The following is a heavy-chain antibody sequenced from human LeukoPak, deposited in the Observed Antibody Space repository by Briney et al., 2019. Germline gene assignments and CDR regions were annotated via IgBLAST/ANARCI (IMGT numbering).Heavy chain of an antibody. CDR2: IYHSGST. J-gene: IGHJ5*02. CDR1: GGSISSGGYY. V-gene: IGHV4-30-2*01. CDR3: AKNGQSGFSFDP. D-gene: IGHD1-26*01. Sequence: SETLSLTCTVSGGSISSGGYYWSWIRQPPGKGLEWIGYIYHSGSTYYNPSLKSRVTISADTSKNQFSLKLSSVTAADTAVYHCAKNGQSGFSFDPWGQGTLVTVSS.